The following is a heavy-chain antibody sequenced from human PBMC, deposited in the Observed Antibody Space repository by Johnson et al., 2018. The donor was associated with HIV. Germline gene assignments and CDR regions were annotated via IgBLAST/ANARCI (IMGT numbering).Heavy chain of an antibody. CDR1: GFTFSSYG. Sequence: QVQLVESGGGVVQPGRSLRLSCAASGFTFSSYGMHWVRQAPGKGLEWVAVISYDGSNKYYADSVKGRFFISSDNSKNALYLQMNSLRAEDPAVYYCKRGLDYYDSTGFRSASFDIWGQGTMVTVSS. CDR2: ISYDGSNK. CDR3: KRGLDYYDSTGFRSASFDI. D-gene: IGHD3-22*01. V-gene: IGHV3-30*03. J-gene: IGHJ3*02.